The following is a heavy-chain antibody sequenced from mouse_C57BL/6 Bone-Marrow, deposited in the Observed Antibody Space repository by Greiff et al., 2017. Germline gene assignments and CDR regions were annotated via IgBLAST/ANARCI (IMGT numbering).Heavy chain of an antibody. CDR3: AINYYGSSRYYFDY. Sequence: VQLQQSGPELVKPGASVKISCKASGYSFTDYNMNWVKQSNGKSLEWIGVINPNYGTTSYNQKFKGMATLTVDQSSSTAYMQLNSLTSEDSAVYYCAINYYGSSRYYFDYWGQGTTLTVSS. J-gene: IGHJ2*01. V-gene: IGHV1-39*01. D-gene: IGHD1-1*01. CDR1: GYSFTDYN. CDR2: INPNYGTT.